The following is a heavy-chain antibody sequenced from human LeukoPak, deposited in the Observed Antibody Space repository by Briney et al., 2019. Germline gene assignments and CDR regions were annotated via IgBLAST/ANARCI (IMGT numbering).Heavy chain of an antibody. J-gene: IGHJ4*02. CDR3: AKEPTVATIGLFDY. V-gene: IGHV3-23*01. Sequence: GGPLRLSCAASGFTFSSYAMSWVRQAPGKGLEWVSAISGSGGSTYYADSVKGRFTISRDNPKNTLYLQMTSLRAEDTAVYYCAKEPTVATIGLFDYWGQGTLVTVSS. CDR1: GFTFSSYA. CDR2: ISGSGGST. D-gene: IGHD5-12*01.